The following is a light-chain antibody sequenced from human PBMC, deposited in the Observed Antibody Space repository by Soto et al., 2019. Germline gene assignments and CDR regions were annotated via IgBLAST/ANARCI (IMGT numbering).Light chain of an antibody. V-gene: IGLV2-8*01. CDR2: EVS. J-gene: IGLJ2*01. Sequence: QSALTQPPSASGSPGQPVTISCTGTSSDVGGYNFVSWYQQHPGKAPKLMIYEVSKRPSGVPDRFSGSKSGNTASLTVSGLQAEDEADYYCNSYAGSNNFVVFGGGTKLAVL. CDR3: NSYAGSNNFVV. CDR1: SSDVGGYNF.